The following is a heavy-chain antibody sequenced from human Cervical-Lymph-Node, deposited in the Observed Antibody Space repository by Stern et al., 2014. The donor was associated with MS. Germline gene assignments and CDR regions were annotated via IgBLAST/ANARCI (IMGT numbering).Heavy chain of an antibody. V-gene: IGHV1-69*01. CDR3: AKGRGSYWFFDL. CDR1: GGSFNNHA. CDR2: IIPIFGAP. Sequence: QLVQSGGEVKKPGSSVKVSCMASGGSFNNHAVSWGRQAPGQGLEWMGGIIPIFGAPDYAQKFQGRVTITADESTSTVYMEFSSLRSEDTAMYYCAKGRGSYWFFDLWGRGTLVIVSS. D-gene: IGHD1-26*01. J-gene: IGHJ2*01.